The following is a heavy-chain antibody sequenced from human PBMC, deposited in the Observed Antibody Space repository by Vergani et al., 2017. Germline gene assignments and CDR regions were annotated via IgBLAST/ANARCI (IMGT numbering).Heavy chain of an antibody. V-gene: IGHV3-21*01. CDR1: GFTFSSYS. D-gene: IGHD6-6*01. CDR3: AREKLGSYWYFDL. CDR2: ISSSSSYI. J-gene: IGHJ2*01. Sequence: EVQLVESGGGLVKPGGSLRLSCAASGFTFSSYSMNWVRQAPGKGLEWVSSISSSSSYIYYADSVKGRFTISRDNSKNTLYLQMNSLRAEDTAVYYCAREKLGSYWYFDLWGRGTLVTVSS.